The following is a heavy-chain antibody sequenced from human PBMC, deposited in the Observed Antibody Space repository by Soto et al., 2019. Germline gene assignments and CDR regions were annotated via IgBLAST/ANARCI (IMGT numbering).Heavy chain of an antibody. V-gene: IGHV1-18*01. D-gene: IGHD3-10*01. CDR1: GYTFTSYG. J-gene: IGHJ5*02. Sequence: ASVKVPCKASGYTFTSYGISWVRQAPGQGLEWMGWISAYNGNTNYAQKLQGRVTMTTDTSTSTAYMELRSLRSDDTAVYYCARDYYGSGTHFNWFDPWGQGTLVTVSS. CDR3: ARDYYGSGTHFNWFDP. CDR2: ISAYNGNT.